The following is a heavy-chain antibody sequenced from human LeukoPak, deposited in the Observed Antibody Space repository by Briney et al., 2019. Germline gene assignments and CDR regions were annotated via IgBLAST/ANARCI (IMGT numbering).Heavy chain of an antibody. CDR2: MNPNSGYT. Sequence: ASVKVSCKASGYTFTSYDINWVRQASGQGLEWMGYMNPNSGYTDYVQKFQGRVTMTRNTSTSTAYIELSSLKASDSAIYYCTRRQVAGSHGGWFDPWGQGTLVTVSS. CDR3: TRRQVAGSHGGWFDP. CDR1: GYTFTSYD. J-gene: IGHJ5*02. D-gene: IGHD6-19*01. V-gene: IGHV1-8*01.